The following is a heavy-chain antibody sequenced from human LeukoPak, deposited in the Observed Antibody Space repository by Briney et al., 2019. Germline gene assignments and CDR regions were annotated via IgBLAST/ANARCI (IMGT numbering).Heavy chain of an antibody. Sequence: GGSLRLSCAASGFTFSDYYMSWIRQAPGKGLEWVSYISSSGSTIYYADSVKGRFTISRDNAKNSLYLQMNSLRAEDTAVYYCAKDLRRSAHDYWGQGTLVTVSS. CDR2: ISSSGSTI. CDR3: AKDLRRSAHDY. D-gene: IGHD1-26*01. J-gene: IGHJ4*02. V-gene: IGHV3-11*01. CDR1: GFTFSDYY.